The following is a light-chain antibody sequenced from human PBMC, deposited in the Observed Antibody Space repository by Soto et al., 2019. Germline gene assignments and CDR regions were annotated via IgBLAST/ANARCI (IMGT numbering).Light chain of an antibody. J-gene: IGKJ1*01. V-gene: IGKV3-11*01. CDR3: HQRSNWPPT. Sequence: EIVLTQSPATVSLSPGERATLSCRASQSVSSYLAWYQQKPGQAPRLLIYDASNRATGIPARFSGSGSGTDFTLTISSLEPEDFAVYYCHQRSNWPPTFGQGTKVEIK. CDR1: QSVSSY. CDR2: DAS.